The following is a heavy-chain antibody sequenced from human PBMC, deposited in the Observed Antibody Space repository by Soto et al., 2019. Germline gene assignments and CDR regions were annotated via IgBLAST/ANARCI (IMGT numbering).Heavy chain of an antibody. D-gene: IGHD3-22*01. CDR3: ARVRPGGSGYWVDY. CDR2: ISSSSSYI. Sequence: GGSLRLSCAASGFTFSSYSMNWVRQAPGKGLEWVSSISSSSSYIYYADSVKGRFTISRDNAKDSLYLQMNSLRAEDTAVYYCARVRPGGSGYWVDYWGQGTLVTVSS. J-gene: IGHJ4*02. V-gene: IGHV3-21*01. CDR1: GFTFSSYS.